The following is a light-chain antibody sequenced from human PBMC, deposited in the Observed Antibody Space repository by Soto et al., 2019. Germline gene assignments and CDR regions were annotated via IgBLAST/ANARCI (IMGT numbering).Light chain of an antibody. V-gene: IGKV3-20*01. CDR3: QEYGTSPLFT. CDR1: PSVSSSF. CDR2: GAS. Sequence: EIVLTQSPGTLSLSPGEIATLSCRASPSVSSSFLAWYQQKPGQAPRLLIYGASSRATGIPDRFSGSGSGADGTLTISRLEPEDFAVYYWQEYGTSPLFTFGPGTKVDIK. J-gene: IGKJ3*01.